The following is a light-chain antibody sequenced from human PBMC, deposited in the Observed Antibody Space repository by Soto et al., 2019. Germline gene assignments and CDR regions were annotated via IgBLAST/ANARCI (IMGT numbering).Light chain of an antibody. Sequence: EIVLTQSPATLSVSPGESATLSCRASQTVDRNIAWYQQKPGQAPRLLIYVASTRATDVPARFSGSGSGTEFTLTISTLQSEDFAVYSCHQYHNWTFGQGTKVDIK. V-gene: IGKV3-15*01. CDR3: HQYHNWT. CDR2: VAS. CDR1: QTVDRN. J-gene: IGKJ1*01.